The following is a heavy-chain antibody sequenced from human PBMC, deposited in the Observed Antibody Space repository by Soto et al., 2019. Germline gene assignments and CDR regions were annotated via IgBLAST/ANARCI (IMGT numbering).Heavy chain of an antibody. CDR2: IYYSGST. V-gene: IGHV4-39*01. Sequence: QLQLQESGPGLVKPSETLSLTCTVSGGSISSSSYYWGWIRQPPGKGLEWIGRIYYSGSTYYNPSRKRRATISVDTSKNQFSLKLSSVTAADTAVYYCARHQYCSGGSCYVRGGYFDYWGQGTLVTVSS. J-gene: IGHJ4*02. CDR3: ARHQYCSGGSCYVRGGYFDY. D-gene: IGHD2-15*01. CDR1: GGSISSSSYY.